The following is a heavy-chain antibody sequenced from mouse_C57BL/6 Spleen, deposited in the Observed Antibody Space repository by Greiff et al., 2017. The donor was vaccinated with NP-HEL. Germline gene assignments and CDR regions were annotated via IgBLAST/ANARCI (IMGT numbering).Heavy chain of an antibody. CDR2: INPNNGGT. CDR3: ARGGELRRGYYAMDY. J-gene: IGHJ4*01. CDR1: GYTFTDYN. D-gene: IGHD2-4*01. Sequence: EVQLQQSGPELVKPGASVKIPCKASGYTFTDYNMDWVKQSHGKSLEWIGDINPNNGGTIYNQKFKGKATLTVDNSSSTAYMELRSLTSEDTAVYYCARGGELRRGYYAMDYWGQGTSVTVSS. V-gene: IGHV1-18*01.